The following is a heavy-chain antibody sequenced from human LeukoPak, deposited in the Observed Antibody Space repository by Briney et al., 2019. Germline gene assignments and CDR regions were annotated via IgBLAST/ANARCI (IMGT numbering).Heavy chain of an antibody. CDR3: AKDVGKWESLHFFDY. J-gene: IGHJ4*02. Sequence: GGSLRLSRLTSGFTLSTNAMSWVRQAPGKGLEWISGISGSGASTYYADSVKGRFTISRDDSRNTLYLQMNSLRGDDTAVYYCAKDVGKWESLHFFDYWGQGTLVTVSS. V-gene: IGHV3-23*01. D-gene: IGHD1-26*01. CDR1: GFTLSTNA. CDR2: ISGSGAST.